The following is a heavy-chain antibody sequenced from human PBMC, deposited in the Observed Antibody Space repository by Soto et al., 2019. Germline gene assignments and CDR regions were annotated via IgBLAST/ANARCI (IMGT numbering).Heavy chain of an antibody. Sequence: AYVKFSCTASGYTFTIYDINWVRQATEQGLEWMGWMNPNSGNTVYAQKFRVGVTVTRNTSISTAYRELSSRRSEDTPVYYWGKVLDGSGYSCFDPWGKEPLVPVS. CDR3: GKVLDGSGYSCFDP. J-gene: IGHJ5*02. CDR1: GYTFTIYD. CDR2: MNPNSGNT. V-gene: IGHV1-8*01. D-gene: IGHD3-22*01.